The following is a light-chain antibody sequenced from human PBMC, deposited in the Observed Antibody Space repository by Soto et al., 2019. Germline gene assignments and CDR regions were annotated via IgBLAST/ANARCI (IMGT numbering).Light chain of an antibody. CDR3: QKYNNWPTWT. CDR1: QSVSSN. J-gene: IGKJ1*01. V-gene: IGKV3-15*01. Sequence: EIVMTQSPATLSVSPGERATLSCRASQSVSSNLAWYQQKPGQAPRLLIYGASTRATGIPARFSGSGSGTEFTLTISSLQSEDVAVYYCQKYNNWPTWTFGQGPNLDIK. CDR2: GAS.